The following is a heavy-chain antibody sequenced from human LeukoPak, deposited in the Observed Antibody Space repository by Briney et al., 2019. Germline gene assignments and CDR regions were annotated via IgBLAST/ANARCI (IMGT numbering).Heavy chain of an antibody. Sequence: GGSLRLSCAASGFTLSSYWMHWVRQVPGKGLVWVSRINGDGRITTYADSVKGRFTISRDTAKNTLYLQMNSLRAEDTAVYYCARVHVGTDMVDHDYWGQGTLVTVSS. J-gene: IGHJ4*02. CDR1: GFTLSSYW. CDR2: INGDGRIT. V-gene: IGHV3-74*01. D-gene: IGHD5-18*01. CDR3: ARVHVGTDMVDHDY.